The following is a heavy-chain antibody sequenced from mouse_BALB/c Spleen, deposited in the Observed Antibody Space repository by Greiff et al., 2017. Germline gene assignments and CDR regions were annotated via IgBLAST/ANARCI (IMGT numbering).Heavy chain of an antibody. Sequence: EVKLVESGGGLVKPGGSLKLSCAASGFTFSSYAMSWVRQTPEKRLEWVASISSGGSTYYPDSVKGRFTISRDNARNILYLQMSSLRSEDTAMYYCARPDYYGSSLYAMDYWGQGTSVTVSS. CDR3: ARPDYYGSSLYAMDY. J-gene: IGHJ4*01. CDR2: ISSGGST. D-gene: IGHD1-1*01. CDR1: GFTFSSYA. V-gene: IGHV5-6-5*01.